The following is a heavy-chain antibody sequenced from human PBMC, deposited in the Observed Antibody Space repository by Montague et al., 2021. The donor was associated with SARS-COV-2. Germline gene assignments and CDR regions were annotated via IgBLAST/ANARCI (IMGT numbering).Heavy chain of an antibody. CDR2: ISWDGGST. CDR3: AKDLILGSGTRFDY. V-gene: IGHV3-43*01. J-gene: IGHJ4*02. CDR1: GFTFDDYT. D-gene: IGHD6-13*01. Sequence: SLRLSCAASGFTFDDYTMHWVRQAPGKGLEWVSLISWDGGSTYYADSVKSRFTISRDNSKNSLYLQMNSLRTEDTALYYCAKDLILGSGTRFDYWGQGTLVTVSS.